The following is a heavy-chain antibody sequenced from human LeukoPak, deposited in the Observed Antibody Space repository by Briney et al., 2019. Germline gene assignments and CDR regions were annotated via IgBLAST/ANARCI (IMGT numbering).Heavy chain of an antibody. D-gene: IGHD3-10*01. CDR2: ISSSGSTI. CDR1: GFTFSSYG. J-gene: IGHJ4*02. V-gene: IGHV3-48*01. CDR3: AKQIDGSGTFLYPKYFDY. Sequence: PGGTLRLSCAASGFTFSSYGMSWVRQAPGKGLEWVSYISSSGSTIYYADSVKGRFTLSRDNSQSTLYLQMNSLRTGDTAIYYCAKQIDGSGTFLYPKYFDYWGQGTLVTVSS.